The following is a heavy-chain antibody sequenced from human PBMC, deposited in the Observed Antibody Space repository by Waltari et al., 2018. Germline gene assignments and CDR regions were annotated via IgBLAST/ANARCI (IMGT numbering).Heavy chain of an antibody. J-gene: IGHJ4*02. Sequence: VQLVESGGGLVQPGGSLRLSCAASGFTFSSYEMNWVRQAPGKGLVWVSYISSSGSTIYYADSVKGRFTISRDNAKNSLYLQMNSLRAEDTAVYYCARAEAVAGPFDYWGQGTLVTVSS. CDR1: GFTFSSYE. CDR2: ISSSGSTI. D-gene: IGHD6-19*01. V-gene: IGHV3-48*03. CDR3: ARAEAVAGPFDY.